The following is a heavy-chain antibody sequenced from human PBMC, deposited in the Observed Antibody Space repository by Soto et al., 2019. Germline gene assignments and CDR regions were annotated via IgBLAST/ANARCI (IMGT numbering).Heavy chain of an antibody. CDR1: GYTFTSYG. CDR2: ISAYDGNT. V-gene: IGHV1-18*01. D-gene: IGHD3-22*01. Sequence: ASVKVSCKASGYTFTSYGINWVRQAPGQGLEWLGWISAYDGNTNYAQILQGRVSMTTDTSTNTAYMEVRSLRSDDTAVYYCARGGYYDSSGSRNYYYYSMNVWGQGTTVTVSS. J-gene: IGHJ6*02. CDR3: ARGGYYDSSGSRNYYYYSMNV.